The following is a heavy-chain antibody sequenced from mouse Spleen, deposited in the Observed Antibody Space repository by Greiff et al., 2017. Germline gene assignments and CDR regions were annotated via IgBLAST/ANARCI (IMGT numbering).Heavy chain of an antibody. Sequence: EVNVVESGEGLVKPGGSLKLSCAASGFTFSSYAMSWVRQTPEKRLEWVAYISSGGDYIYYADTVKGRFTISRDNARNTLYLQMSSLKSEDTAMYYCTRDSHYYGSSYDYWGQGTTLTVSS. CDR3: TRDSHYYGSSYDY. J-gene: IGHJ2*01. CDR2: ISSGGDYI. CDR1: GFTFSSYA. V-gene: IGHV5-9-1*02. D-gene: IGHD1-1*01.